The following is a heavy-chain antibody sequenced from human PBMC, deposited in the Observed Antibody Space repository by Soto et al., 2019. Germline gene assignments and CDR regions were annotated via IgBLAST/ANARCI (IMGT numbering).Heavy chain of an antibody. CDR3: AASIFYYGMDV. V-gene: IGHV5-51*01. CDR2: IYHGDSAT. CDR1: GYSFTSYW. Sequence: PGESLKISCKGSGYSFTSYWIGWVRQMPGKGLEWMGIIYHGDSATKYNPSFQGQVTISADKSITTTYLQWSSLKASDTAIYYCAASIFYYGMDVWGQGTTVTVSS. J-gene: IGHJ6*02.